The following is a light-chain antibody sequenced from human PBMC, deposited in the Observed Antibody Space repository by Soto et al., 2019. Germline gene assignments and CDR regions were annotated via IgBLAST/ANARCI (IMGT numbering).Light chain of an antibody. CDR3: QQSYNTSLT. V-gene: IGKV1-39*01. CDR1: QSISSY. Sequence: DIQMTQSPSSLSASVGDRVTITWRASQSISSYLNWYQQKPGKAPKLLIYAASSLHSGVPSRFSGSGFGTDFTLTISSLQPEDFAAYYCQQSYNTSLTFGGGTKVDIK. J-gene: IGKJ4*01. CDR2: AAS.